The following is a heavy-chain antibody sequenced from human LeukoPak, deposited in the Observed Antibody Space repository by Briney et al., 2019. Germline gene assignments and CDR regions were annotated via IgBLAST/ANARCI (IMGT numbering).Heavy chain of an antibody. CDR1: GFTVRSDD. CDR3: ARAAAGRAYXHYGMDV. J-gene: IGHJ6*02. D-gene: IGHD6-13*01. Sequence: GGSLRLPCAAFGFTVRSDDMNWVRQAPGKGLEWVSILDSDGSPSYADSVKGRFTISRDNSKNTLDLQMNSLRAEDTAVYYCARAAAGRAYXHYGMDVWGQGTTVTVSS. V-gene: IGHV3-53*01. CDR2: LDSDGSP.